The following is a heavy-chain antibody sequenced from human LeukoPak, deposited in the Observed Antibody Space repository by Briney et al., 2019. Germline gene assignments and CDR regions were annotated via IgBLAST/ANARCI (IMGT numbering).Heavy chain of an antibody. Sequence: SETLSLTCTVPGGSISSSSYYWGWIRQPPGKGLEWIGSIYYSGGTYYNPSLKSRVTISVDTSKNQFSLKLSSVTAADTAVYYCARVGYSYGYGDYWGQGTLVTVSS. D-gene: IGHD5-18*01. V-gene: IGHV4-39*07. CDR1: GGSISSSSYY. CDR3: ARVGYSYGYGDY. CDR2: IYYSGGT. J-gene: IGHJ4*02.